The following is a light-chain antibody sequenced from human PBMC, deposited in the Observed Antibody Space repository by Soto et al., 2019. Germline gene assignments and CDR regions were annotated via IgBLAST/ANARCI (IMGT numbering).Light chain of an antibody. Sequence: DIQMTQSPSSLSASVGDRVTITCQASQDISNYLNWYQQKPGKAPKLLIYDASNLETGVPSRFSGSGSGTDFTFTISRRQPEDIATYYCQQYDNLPPYTFGQGTKLEIK. CDR1: QDISNY. J-gene: IGKJ2*01. V-gene: IGKV1-33*01. CDR2: DAS. CDR3: QQYDNLPPYT.